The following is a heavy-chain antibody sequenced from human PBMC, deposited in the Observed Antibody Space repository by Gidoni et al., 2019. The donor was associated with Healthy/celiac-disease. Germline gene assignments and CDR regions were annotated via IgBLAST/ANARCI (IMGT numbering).Heavy chain of an antibody. CDR2: IRGRGGRT. V-gene: IGHV3-23*01. CDR1: GFNFSSYA. CDR3: ANQLYTAMVTLVDY. Sequence: EVKLLESGGGLVQPGGSLRLSCAASGFNFSSYAMSWVRQAPGKGLGLFSAIRGRGGRTYYADSVKGRFTISRANSKNTLYLKMNSLRAEDTAVYYCANQLYTAMVTLVDYWGQGTLVTVSS. D-gene: IGHD5-18*01. J-gene: IGHJ4*02.